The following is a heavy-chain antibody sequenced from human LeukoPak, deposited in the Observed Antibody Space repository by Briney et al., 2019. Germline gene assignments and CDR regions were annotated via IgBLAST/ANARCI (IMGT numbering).Heavy chain of an antibody. Sequence: SETLSLTCTVSGGSISSYYWSWIRQPPGKGLEWIGYIYYSGSTNYNPSLKSRVTISVDTSKNQFSLKLSSVTAADTAVYYCARTLDGYNYYYYYYYMDVWGKGTTVTVSS. CDR2: IYYSGST. D-gene: IGHD5-24*01. J-gene: IGHJ6*03. V-gene: IGHV4-59*01. CDR1: GGSISSYY. CDR3: ARTLDGYNYYYYYYYMDV.